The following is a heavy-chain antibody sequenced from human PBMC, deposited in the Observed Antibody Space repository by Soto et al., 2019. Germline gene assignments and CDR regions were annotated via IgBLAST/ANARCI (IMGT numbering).Heavy chain of an antibody. D-gene: IGHD6-19*01. CDR2: ISAYNGNT. CDR1: GYTFTSYG. CDR3: ARVVAVAGTVGYYYYGMDV. Sequence: ASVKVSCKASGYTFTSYGISWVRQAPGQGLEWMGWISAYNGNTNYAQKLQGRVTMTTDTSTSTAYTELRSLRSDDTAVYYCARVVAVAGTVGYYYYGMDVWGQGTTVTVSS. J-gene: IGHJ6*02. V-gene: IGHV1-18*04.